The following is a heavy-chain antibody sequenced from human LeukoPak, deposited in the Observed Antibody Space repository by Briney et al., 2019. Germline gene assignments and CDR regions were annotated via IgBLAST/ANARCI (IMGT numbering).Heavy chain of an antibody. CDR3: AGYRSGRNY. J-gene: IGHJ4*02. Sequence: PSETLSLTCAVYGGSFSGYYWSWIRQPPGKGLEWIGEINHSGSTNYNPSLKSRVTISVDTFKNQFSLKLSSVTAADTAVYYCAGYRSGRNYWGQGTLVTVSS. CDR2: INHSGST. D-gene: IGHD5-18*01. V-gene: IGHV4-34*01. CDR1: GGSFSGYY.